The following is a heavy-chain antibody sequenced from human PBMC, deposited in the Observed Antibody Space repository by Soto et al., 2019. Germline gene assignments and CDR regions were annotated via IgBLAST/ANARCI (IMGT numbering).Heavy chain of an antibody. CDR3: ARDSEYGSGSSVNHYRDY. CDR1: GFTFGYYW. CDR2: IKLDASEK. Sequence: PGGSLRLACAASGFTFGYYWMMWVRQAPGEGLEWLATIKLDASEKKYVDSVKGRFTLSRDNAKNSLYLQMDSLIAEDTAVYYCARDSEYGSGSSVNHYRDYWGHGTLVTVSS. D-gene: IGHD3-10*01. J-gene: IGHJ4*01. V-gene: IGHV3-7*01.